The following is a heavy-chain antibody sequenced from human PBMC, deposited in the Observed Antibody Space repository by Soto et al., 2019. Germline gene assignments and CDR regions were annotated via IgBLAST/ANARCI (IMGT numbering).Heavy chain of an antibody. Sequence: EVQLLESGGGLVQPGGSLRLACAVSGFTFKNYAMNWVRQAPGKGLEWVSGINNNGGGTYYADSVKGRFTISRDNSKNTVDLQMNSLRVEDTAVYYCAKVAFGLSRNPIEYWGQGILVTVSS. CDR2: INNNGGGT. CDR1: GFTFKNYA. J-gene: IGHJ4*02. V-gene: IGHV3-23*01. CDR3: AKVAFGLSRNPIEY. D-gene: IGHD3-9*01.